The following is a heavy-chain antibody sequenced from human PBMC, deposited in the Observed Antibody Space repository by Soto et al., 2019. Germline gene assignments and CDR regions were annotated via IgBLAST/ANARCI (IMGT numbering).Heavy chain of an antibody. J-gene: IGHJ4*02. D-gene: IGHD6-13*01. V-gene: IGHV3-33*01. CDR2: IWYDGSNK. Sequence: QVQLVESGGGVVQPGRSLRLSCAASGFTFSSYGMHWVRQAPGKGLEWVAVIWYDGSNKYYADSVKGRFTISRDNSKNTLVLEMDRLGAEDKGGYYCARDLADSAGICYYYWGQGTLVNVSS. CDR3: ARDLADSAGICYYY. CDR1: GFTFSSYG.